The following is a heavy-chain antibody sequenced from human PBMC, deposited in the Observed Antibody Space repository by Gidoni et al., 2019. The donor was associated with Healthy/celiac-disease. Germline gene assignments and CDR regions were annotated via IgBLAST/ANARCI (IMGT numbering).Heavy chain of an antibody. CDR2: IWYDGSNK. CDR1: GFPFSSLG. CDR3: ARGVDSSSWYESENWFDP. V-gene: IGHV3-33*01. J-gene: IGHJ5*02. Sequence: QVQLVESGGGVVQPGRSLRPSCAAAGFPFSSLGMHWVRQAPGKGLEWVAVIWYDGSNKYYADSVKGRFTISRDNSKNTLYLQMNSLRAEDTAVYYCARGVDSSSWYESENWFDPWGQGTLVTVSS. D-gene: IGHD6-13*01.